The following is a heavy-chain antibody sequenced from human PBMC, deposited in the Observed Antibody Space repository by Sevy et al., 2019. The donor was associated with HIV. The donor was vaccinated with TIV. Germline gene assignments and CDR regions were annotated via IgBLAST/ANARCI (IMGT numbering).Heavy chain of an antibody. Sequence: GGSLRLSCAASGFIFSTYGMHWVRQAPGKGLEWVALIWYDGSSQYYADSVQGRFTISRDNSKNTLDLQMNSLGAEGTAVYYCVSGASIAAAGNFAYWGQGTLVTVSS. CDR3: VSGASIAAAGNFAY. CDR1: GFIFSTYG. J-gene: IGHJ4*02. CDR2: IWYDGSSQ. D-gene: IGHD6-13*01. V-gene: IGHV3-33*08.